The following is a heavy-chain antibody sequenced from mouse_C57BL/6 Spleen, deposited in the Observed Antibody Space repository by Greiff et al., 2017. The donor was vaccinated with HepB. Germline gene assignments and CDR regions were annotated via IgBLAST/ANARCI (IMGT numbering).Heavy chain of an antibody. CDR3: ARSYDSYYAMDY. V-gene: IGHV1-54*01. CDR1: GYAFTNYL. Sequence: VQGVESGAELVRPGTSVKVSCKASGYAFTNYLIEWVKQRPGQGLEWIGVINPGSGGTNYNEKFKGKATLTADKSSSTAYMQLSSLTSEDSAVYFCARSYDSYYAMDYWGQGTSVTVSS. CDR2: INPGSGGT. J-gene: IGHJ4*01. D-gene: IGHD2-12*01.